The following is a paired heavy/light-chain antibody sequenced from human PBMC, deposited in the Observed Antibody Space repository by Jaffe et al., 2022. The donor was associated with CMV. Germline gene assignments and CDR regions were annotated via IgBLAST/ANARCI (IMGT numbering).Heavy chain of an antibody. V-gene: IGHV3-74*03. J-gene: IGHJ4*02. CDR1: GFTLSSYW. CDR3: VRDVDTSMVGDY. CDR2: IDSAGSNI. D-gene: IGHD5-18*01. Sequence: EVELVESGGGLVQPGGSLRLSCAASGFTLSSYWMHWVRQAPGKGLVWVSRIDSAGSNIAYADSVKGRFSISRDNAKNTVYMQMNSLRVEDTAVYYCVRDVDTSMVGDYWGQGTLVTVSS.
Light chain of an antibody. CDR3: QQSYITPCT. Sequence: DIQMTQSPSSLSASVGDRVAITCRASQSISNSLNWYQQKPGKAPKLLIYAASSLQSGVPSRFSGSGSGTDFTLSISSLQPEDFGTYYCQQSYITPCTFGQGTKLEI. J-gene: IGKJ2*02. V-gene: IGKV1-39*01. CDR2: AAS. CDR1: QSISNS.